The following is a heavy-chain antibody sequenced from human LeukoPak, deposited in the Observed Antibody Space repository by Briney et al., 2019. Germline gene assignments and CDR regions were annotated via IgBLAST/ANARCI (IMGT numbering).Heavy chain of an antibody. CDR3: ARDYPDDYYYYGMDV. D-gene: IGHD1-14*01. Sequence: GGSLRLSCVASGFTFSSYAMNWFRQAPGKGLEWVSAIRGSGDSTHYADSVKGRFTISRDNSRKMLYLQMNSLRAEDTAVYYCARDYPDDYYYYGMDVWGQGTTVIVSS. V-gene: IGHV3-23*01. CDR1: GFTFSSYA. CDR2: IRGSGDST. J-gene: IGHJ6*02.